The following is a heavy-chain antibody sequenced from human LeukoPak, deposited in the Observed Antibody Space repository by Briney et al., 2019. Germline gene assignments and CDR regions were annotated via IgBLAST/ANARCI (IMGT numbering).Heavy chain of an antibody. V-gene: IGHV3-9*01. CDR3: AKDESPKLLWFGELSGYFDY. CDR2: ISWNSGSI. Sequence: GRSLRLSCAASGFTFDDYAMHRVRQAPGKGLEWVSGISWNSGSIGYANSVKGRFTISRDNAKNSLYLQMNSLRAEDTALYYCAKDESPKLLWFGELSGYFDYWGQGTLVTVSS. J-gene: IGHJ4*02. CDR1: GFTFDDYA. D-gene: IGHD3-10*01.